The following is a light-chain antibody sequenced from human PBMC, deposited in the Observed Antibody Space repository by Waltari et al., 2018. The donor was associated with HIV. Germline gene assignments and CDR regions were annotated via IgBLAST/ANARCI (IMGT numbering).Light chain of an antibody. V-gene: IGLV1-40*01. J-gene: IGLJ1*01. CDR3: QSYDSSLRGHV. Sequence: QSVLTQPPSVSGAPGPRITISCTGSSPNIGDGFDVHWYQQLRGTAPRVLIYGNSKRPSGVPDRFSGSKSGTSASLAITGLQADDEADYYCQSYDSSLRGHVFGTGTKVTVL. CDR1: SPNIGDGFD. CDR2: GNS.